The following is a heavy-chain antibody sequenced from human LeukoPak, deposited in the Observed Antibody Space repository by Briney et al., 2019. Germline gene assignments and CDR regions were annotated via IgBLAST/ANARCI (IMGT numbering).Heavy chain of an antibody. J-gene: IGHJ4*02. CDR2: IDQVGSEK. Sequence: PGGSLRLSCAASGFTFSNYWMNWIRQAPGKGLEGVANIDQVGSEKHFVDSVKGRFSISRDNAKNSVFLEMNSLRAEDTAVYYCAGGTNDYPGSDYWGQGTLVTVSS. CDR1: GFTFSNYW. CDR3: AGGTNDYPGSDY. D-gene: IGHD3-16*01. V-gene: IGHV3-7*01.